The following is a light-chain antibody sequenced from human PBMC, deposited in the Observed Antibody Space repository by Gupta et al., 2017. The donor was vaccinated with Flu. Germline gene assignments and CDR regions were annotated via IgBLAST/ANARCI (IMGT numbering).Light chain of an antibody. V-gene: IGKV1-5*03. Sequence: DTQMTQSPSTLSAFVGDRVTITCRASQNINTWLAWYQQKPGKAPKLLIYKASILESGVPSRFSGSGFGTEFTLTINSLQPDDFATYYCQQYNMYHTFGQGTKLEIK. CDR3: QQYNMYHT. CDR1: QNINTW. CDR2: KAS. J-gene: IGKJ2*01.